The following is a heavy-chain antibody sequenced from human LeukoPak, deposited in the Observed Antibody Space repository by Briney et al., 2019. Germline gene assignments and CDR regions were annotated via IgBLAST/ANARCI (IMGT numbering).Heavy chain of an antibody. J-gene: IGHJ5*02. Sequence: GGSLRLSCAASGFTFSSYGMHWVRQAPGKGLEWVALIRYDGSNKYYADSVKGRFTISRDNAKNSLYLQMNSLRAEDTAVYYCARGIAAAGTAWFDPWGQGTLVTVSS. CDR2: IRYDGSNK. V-gene: IGHV3-30*02. CDR1: GFTFSSYG. D-gene: IGHD6-13*01. CDR3: ARGIAAAGTAWFDP.